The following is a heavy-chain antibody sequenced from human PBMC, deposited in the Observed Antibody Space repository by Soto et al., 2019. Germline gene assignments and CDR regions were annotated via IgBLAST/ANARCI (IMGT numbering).Heavy chain of an antibody. Sequence: PGGSLRLSCAASGFTFSSYAMSWVRQAPGKGLEWVSGISGSGGSTNYADSVKGRFTISRDNAKNTLYLQMNSLRAEDTAVYYCARDRVWFGESRLDYWGQGTLVTVSS. D-gene: IGHD3-10*01. J-gene: IGHJ4*02. CDR3: ARDRVWFGESRLDY. CDR1: GFTFSSYA. CDR2: ISGSGGST. V-gene: IGHV3-23*01.